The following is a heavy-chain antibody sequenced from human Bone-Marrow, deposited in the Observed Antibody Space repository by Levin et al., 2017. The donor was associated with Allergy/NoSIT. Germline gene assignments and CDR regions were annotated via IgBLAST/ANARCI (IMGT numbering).Heavy chain of an antibody. CDR3: ARSLSPEFWGGYSPPYYFAY. V-gene: IGHV3-23*01. D-gene: IGHD3-3*01. J-gene: IGHJ4*02. CDR2: IISSGDTT. Sequence: GESLKISCAASGFTFSSSGMSWVRQAPGKRMEWVSGIISSGDTTYYADSVKGRFSISRDNSKNTLYLQMNSLRAEDTAVYFCARSLSPEFWGGYSPPYYFAYWGQGTLVTVSS. CDR1: GFTFSSSG.